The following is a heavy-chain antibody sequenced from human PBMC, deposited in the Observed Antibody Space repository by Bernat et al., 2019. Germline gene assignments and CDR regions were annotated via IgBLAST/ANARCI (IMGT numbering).Heavy chain of an antibody. J-gene: IGHJ6*02. Sequence: VQLVESGGGVVQPGRSLRLSCVASGFTFSDYSLHWVRQAPGQALEWVAVVSYDGRNKYYADSVQARFIISRDDSENTLYLQMDSLKSEDTAVYYCVRDGAALYYYHGMDVWGRGTTVTVSS. CDR2: VSYDGRNK. CDR1: GFTFSDYS. D-gene: IGHD6-25*01. V-gene: IGHV3-30*04. CDR3: VRDGAALYYYHGMDV.